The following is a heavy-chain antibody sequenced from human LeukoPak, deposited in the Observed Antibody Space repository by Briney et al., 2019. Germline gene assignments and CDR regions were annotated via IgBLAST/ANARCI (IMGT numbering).Heavy chain of an antibody. CDR1: GGSISSGGYS. D-gene: IGHD3-3*01. CDR3: ASGPRGSGYYPYYYYGMDV. CDR2: IYHSGST. V-gene: IGHV4-30-2*01. J-gene: IGHJ6*02. Sequence: SETLSLTCAVSGGSISSGGYSWSWIRQPPGKGLEWIGYIYHSGSTYYNPSLKSRVTISVDRSKNQFSLKLSSVTAADTAVYYCASGPRGSGYYPYYYYGMDVWGQGTTVTVSS.